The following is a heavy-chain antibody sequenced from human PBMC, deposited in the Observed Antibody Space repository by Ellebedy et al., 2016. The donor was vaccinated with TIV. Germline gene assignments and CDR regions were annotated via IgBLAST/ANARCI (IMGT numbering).Heavy chain of an antibody. V-gene: IGHV3-9*01. CDR1: GFTFDDYA. CDR2: ISWNSGSI. CDR3: AYTRNTAVAGFY. D-gene: IGHD6-19*01. J-gene: IGHJ4*02. Sequence: SLKISCAASGFTFDDYAIHWVRQAPGKGLEWVSGISWNSGSIGYADSVKGRFTISRDNAKNSLYLQLNSLRAEDTAVYYCAYTRNTAVAGFYWGPGTLVTVSS.